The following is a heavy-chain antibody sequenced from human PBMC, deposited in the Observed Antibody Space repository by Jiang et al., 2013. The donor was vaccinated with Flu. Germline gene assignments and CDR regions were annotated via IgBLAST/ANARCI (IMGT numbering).Heavy chain of an antibody. CDR2: INPSGGST. CDR3: ARDLSIVVVVAATRRSSYYYGMDV. J-gene: IGHJ6*02. V-gene: IGHV1-46*01. D-gene: IGHD2-15*01. Sequence: EWMGIINPSGGSTSYAQKFQGRVTMTRDTSTSTVYMELSSLRSEDTAVYYCARDLSIVVVVAATRRSSYYYGMDVWGQGTTVTVSS.